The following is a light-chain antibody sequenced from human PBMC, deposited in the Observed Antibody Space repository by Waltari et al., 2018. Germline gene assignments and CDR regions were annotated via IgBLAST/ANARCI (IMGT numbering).Light chain of an antibody. J-gene: IGLJ3*02. Sequence: QSALTQPASVSGSPGQSITISCTGTTSDVGNYNLVSWYQQVPGRAPKLLIYENRRRPSDISHRCSGSKSGNTASLTISGLQAEDEADYYCCSFASSRTWVFGGGTKLTVL. CDR2: ENR. V-gene: IGLV2-23*01. CDR3: CSFASSRTWV. CDR1: TSDVGNYNL.